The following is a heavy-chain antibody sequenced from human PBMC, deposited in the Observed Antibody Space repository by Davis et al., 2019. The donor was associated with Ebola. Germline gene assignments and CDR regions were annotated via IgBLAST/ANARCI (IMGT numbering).Heavy chain of an antibody. CDR3: AREGYCSSTSCYTYWYFDL. Sequence: PSETLSLTCTVSGGSISSYYWSWIRQPAGKGLEWIGRIYTSGSTNYNPSLKSRVTMSVDTSKNQFSLKLSSVTAADTAVYYCAREGYCSSTSCYTYWYFDLWGRGTLVTVSS. CDR1: GGSISSYY. V-gene: IGHV4-4*07. J-gene: IGHJ2*01. D-gene: IGHD2-2*02. CDR2: IYTSGST.